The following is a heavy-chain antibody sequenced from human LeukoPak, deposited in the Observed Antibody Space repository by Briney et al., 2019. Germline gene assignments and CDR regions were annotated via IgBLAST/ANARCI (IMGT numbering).Heavy chain of an antibody. V-gene: IGHV4-31*03. CDR1: GGSISGGGYY. CDR3: ASSPTYDSSGYPDY. D-gene: IGHD3-22*01. J-gene: IGHJ4*02. Sequence: PSETLSLTCTVSGGSISGGGYYWSWIRQHPGKGLEWIGYIYYSGSTYYNPSLKSRVTISVDTSKNQFSLKLSSVTAADTAVYYCASSPTYDSSGYPDYWGQGTLVTVSS. CDR2: IYYSGST.